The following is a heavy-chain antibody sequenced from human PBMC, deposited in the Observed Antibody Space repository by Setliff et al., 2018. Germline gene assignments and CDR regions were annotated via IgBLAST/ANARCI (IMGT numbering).Heavy chain of an antibody. Sequence: GKSLRLSCAASGFTFSTYALSWVRQAPGKGPEWVSTITGNGNSLYYADSVKGRFIVSRDNSKNTMYLQLRSLRADDTAIYYCAKDRKNYYDTSGYPDAFDIWGQGTTVTVSS. J-gene: IGHJ3*02. CDR2: ITGNGNSL. CDR1: GFTFSTYA. D-gene: IGHD3-22*01. CDR3: AKDRKNYYDTSGYPDAFDI. V-gene: IGHV3-23*01.